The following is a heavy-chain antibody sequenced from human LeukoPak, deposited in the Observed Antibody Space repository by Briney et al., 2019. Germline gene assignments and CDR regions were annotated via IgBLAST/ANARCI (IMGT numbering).Heavy chain of an antibody. J-gene: IGHJ4*02. V-gene: IGHV3-7*03. Sequence: GGSLRLSCAASGFTFSTYWMSWVRQAPGKGLEWVANINQDGSEKYYVDSVKGRFTISRDNSKNTLYLQMNSLRAEDTAVYYCAKELSSSWYVSDYWGQGTLVTVSS. CDR2: INQDGSEK. CDR3: AKELSSSWYVSDY. D-gene: IGHD6-13*01. CDR1: GFTFSTYW.